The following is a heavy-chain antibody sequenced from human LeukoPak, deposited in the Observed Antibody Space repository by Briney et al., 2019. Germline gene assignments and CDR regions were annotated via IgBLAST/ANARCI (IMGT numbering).Heavy chain of an antibody. J-gene: IGHJ4*02. CDR2: MYLSGTT. D-gene: IGHD6-13*01. V-gene: IGHV4-4*02. CDR3: AKGVIAAASTGRAFDY. Sequence: PSETLSLTCTVSGDSINSLDLWSWVRQPPGKGLEWIGEMYLSGTTHSNPSVKSRVTISIDKSKNQFFLNLSSVTAADTAVYYCAKGVIAAASTGRAFDYWGQGTLVTVSS. CDR1: GDSINSLDL.